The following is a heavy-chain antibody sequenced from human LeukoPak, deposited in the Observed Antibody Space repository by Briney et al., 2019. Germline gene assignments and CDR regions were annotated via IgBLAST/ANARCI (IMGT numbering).Heavy chain of an antibody. V-gene: IGHV4-39*01. J-gene: IGHJ4*02. CDR3: ARQMVRGVIIS. CDR1: GGSISSSSYY. D-gene: IGHD3-10*01. CDR2: IYYSGST. Sequence: SETLSLTCTVSGGSISSSSYYWGWIRQPPGKGLEWIGSIYYSGSTYYNPSLKSRVTISVDTSKNQFSLKLSSVTAADTAVYCCARQMVRGVIISWGQGTLVTVSS.